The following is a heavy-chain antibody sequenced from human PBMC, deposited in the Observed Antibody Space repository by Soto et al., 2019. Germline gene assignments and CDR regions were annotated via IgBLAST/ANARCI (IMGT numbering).Heavy chain of an antibody. CDR1: GFTFSTYD. CDR2: IGTDDDT. V-gene: IGHV3-13*01. J-gene: IGHJ6*02. CDR3: ARAYYDNSGYPLGGMDV. D-gene: IGHD3-22*01. Sequence: GVLRLCCVGFGFTFSTYDMHWVRQNGGKGLEWVSSIGTDDDTYYLDSVRGRFTISREDAKNSLYLQMDRLRAGDTAVYYCARAYYDNSGYPLGGMDVWGQGTMVTVSS.